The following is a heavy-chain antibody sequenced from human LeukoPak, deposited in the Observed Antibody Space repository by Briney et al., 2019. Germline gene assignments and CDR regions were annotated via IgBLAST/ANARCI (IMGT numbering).Heavy chain of an antibody. CDR1: GFTFSSYA. CDR2: ISGSGGST. Sequence: PGGSLRLSCAASGFTFSSYAMSWVRQAPGKGLEWVSAISGSGGSTYYADSVKGRFTISRDNSKNTLYLQMNSLRAEDTAVYYCAKDYREDYYYDTSGLGYWGQGTLVTVSS. V-gene: IGHV3-23*01. CDR3: AKDYREDYYYDTSGLGY. J-gene: IGHJ4*02. D-gene: IGHD3-22*01.